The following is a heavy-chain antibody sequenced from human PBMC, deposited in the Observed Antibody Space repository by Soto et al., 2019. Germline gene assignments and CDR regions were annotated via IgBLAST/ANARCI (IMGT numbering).Heavy chain of an antibody. V-gene: IGHV3-23*01. CDR1: GFSFTNYA. D-gene: IGHD2-2*01. Sequence: EVQLLESGGGLVQPGGSLRLSCAASGFSFTNYAMHWVRQASGKGLEWVSSMSGSGAGTYYADSVKGRFTISRDNSKNTLFLQMNSLRAEDTALYYCAGAYCSGTTCYGLYGMDVWGQGTTVTVSS. CDR2: MSGSGAGT. CDR3: AGAYCSGTTCYGLYGMDV. J-gene: IGHJ6*02.